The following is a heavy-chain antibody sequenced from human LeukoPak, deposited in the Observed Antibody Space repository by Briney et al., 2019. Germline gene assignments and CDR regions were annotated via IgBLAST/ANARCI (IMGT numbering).Heavy chain of an antibody. CDR1: GFTFSSYE. D-gene: IGHD3-10*01. J-gene: IGHJ4*02. CDR2: ISSSGSTI. Sequence: GGSLRLSCAASGFTFSSYEMNWVRQAPGKGLEWVSYISSSGSTIYYADSVKGRFTISRDNAKNSLYLQMNSLRAEDTAVYYCARGYPRPQYGSGRSSLSFDYWGQGTLVTVSS. CDR3: ARGYPRPQYGSGRSSLSFDY. V-gene: IGHV3-48*03.